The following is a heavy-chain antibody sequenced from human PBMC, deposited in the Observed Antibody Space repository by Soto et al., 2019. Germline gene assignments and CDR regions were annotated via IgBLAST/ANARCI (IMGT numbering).Heavy chain of an antibody. CDR2: IIPIFGTT. Sequence: QVQLVQSGAEVKKPGSSVKVSCKASGGTFSSYAISWVRQAPGQGLEWMGEIIPIFGTTNYAQKFQGRVTIITDESTITSYKELSSLRSEDTSVYYCARTIGLSNVDPHYYGKDVWGQGTTFTVSS. D-gene: IGHD3-3*01. CDR1: GGTFSSYA. V-gene: IGHV1-69*05. CDR3: ARTIGLSNVDPHYYGKDV. J-gene: IGHJ6*02.